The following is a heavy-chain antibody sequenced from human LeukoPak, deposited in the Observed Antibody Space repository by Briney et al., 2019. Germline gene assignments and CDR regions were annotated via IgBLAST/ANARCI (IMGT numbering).Heavy chain of an antibody. Sequence: VASVKVSCKASGYTFTSYDINWVRQATGQGLEWMGWMNPNSGNTGYAQKFQGRVTMTRNTSISTAYMQLSSLRSGDTAVYYGAGGIHYSSSDYWGQGTLVTVSS. CDR2: MNPNSGNT. CDR1: GYTFTSYD. CDR3: AGGIHYSSSDY. D-gene: IGHD6-6*01. J-gene: IGHJ4*02. V-gene: IGHV1-8*01.